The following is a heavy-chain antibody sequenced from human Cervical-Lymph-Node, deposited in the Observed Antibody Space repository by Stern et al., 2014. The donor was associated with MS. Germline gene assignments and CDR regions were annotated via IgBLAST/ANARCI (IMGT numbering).Heavy chain of an antibody. V-gene: IGHV1-69*01. CDR2: IIPIIGTA. J-gene: IGHJ4*02. CDR3: ALGGFGHYFEY. D-gene: IGHD3-10*01. CDR1: GGTFSSSA. Sequence: QVQLVQSGAEVQKPGSSVKVSCRASGGTFSSSAFSWVRQAPGQGLEWMGGIIPIIGTANYAQKYQGRVTITADESTSTAYMELSSLRSEDTAIYYCALGGFGHYFEYWGQGTLVTVSS.